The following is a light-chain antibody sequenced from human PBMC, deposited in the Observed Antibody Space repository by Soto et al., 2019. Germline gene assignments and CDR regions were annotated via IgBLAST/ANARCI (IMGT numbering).Light chain of an antibody. CDR2: DTS. J-gene: IGKJ4*01. V-gene: IGKV3-15*01. Sequence: EIILTQSPATLYVSPGERATLSCRASQSLTSNLAWYQQRPGQAPRLLIYDTSTRATDIPARFSGSGSGTELTLTLAIMQSEDFAVYYYQHHKHWPRMISFGGGTRV. CDR3: QHHKHWPRMIS. CDR1: QSLTSN.